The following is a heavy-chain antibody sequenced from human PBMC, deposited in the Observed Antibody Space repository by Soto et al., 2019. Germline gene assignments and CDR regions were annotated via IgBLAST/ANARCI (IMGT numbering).Heavy chain of an antibody. V-gene: IGHV1-3*05. CDR2: INAGDGNT. D-gene: IGHD3-3*01. CDR1: GYTFTSYV. CDR3: ASGANFGNPGVY. J-gene: IGHJ4*02. Sequence: QVQLVQSGAEEKKPGASVKVSCKASGYTFTSYVMHWVRQAPGQRLEWMGWINAGDGNTKYSQKFQGRVTITRDTYAPTGYMELSSLRSEDTAIYYCASGANFGNPGVYWGQRTLVTVSS.